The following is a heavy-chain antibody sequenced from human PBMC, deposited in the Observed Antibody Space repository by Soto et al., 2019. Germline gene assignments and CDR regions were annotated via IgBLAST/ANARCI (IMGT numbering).Heavy chain of an antibody. Sequence: SGGSLRLSCAASGFTFSSYWMSWVRQAPGKGLEWVANIKQDGSEKYYVDSVKGRFTISRDNAKNSLYLQMNSLRAEDTAVYYCARARMRSPYPPPYGMDVWGQGTTVTVSS. CDR1: GFTFSSYW. J-gene: IGHJ6*02. D-gene: IGHD2-21*01. CDR3: ARARMRSPYPPPYGMDV. CDR2: IKQDGSEK. V-gene: IGHV3-7*05.